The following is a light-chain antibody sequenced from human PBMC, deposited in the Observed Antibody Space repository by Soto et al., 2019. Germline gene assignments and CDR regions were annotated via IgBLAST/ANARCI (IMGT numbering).Light chain of an antibody. V-gene: IGLV2-14*01. CDR2: EVG. CDR3: SSFTSAYTFV. J-gene: IGLJ1*01. Sequence: QSALTQPASVSGSPGQSIAISCTGTSSDVGAYNYISWYQQHPGRAPKLILSEVGNRPSGVSDRFSGSKSGNTASLTISGLQTEDEADYYCSSFTSAYTFVFGTGTKLPVL. CDR1: SSDVGAYNY.